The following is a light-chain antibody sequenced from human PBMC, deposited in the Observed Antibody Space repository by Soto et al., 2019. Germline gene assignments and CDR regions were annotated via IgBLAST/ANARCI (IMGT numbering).Light chain of an antibody. CDR2: GAS. CDR3: QQYNNWPPYT. CDR1: QSVSSN. V-gene: IGKV3-15*01. J-gene: IGKJ2*01. Sequence: EIVMTQSPATLSVSPGERATLSCRASQSVSSNLAWYQHKPGQAPRLLIYGASTRATGIPARFSGSGSGTDFTLTISRLQSEDFAVYYCQQYNNWPPYTFGQGTKLEIK.